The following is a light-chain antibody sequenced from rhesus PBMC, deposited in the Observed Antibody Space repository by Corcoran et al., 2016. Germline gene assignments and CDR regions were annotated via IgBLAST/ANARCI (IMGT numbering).Light chain of an antibody. Sequence: DIQMTQSPSSLSASVGDRVTITCRASQGITNDLAWYQQKPGETPKLLIYEASSLQSGIPSRFSGNGSGTDFTLTISSLQSEDFATYYSQHYYSTPWTFGQGTKVEIK. CDR2: EAS. J-gene: IGKJ1*01. CDR3: QHYYSTPWT. CDR1: QGITND. V-gene: IGKV1-25*01.